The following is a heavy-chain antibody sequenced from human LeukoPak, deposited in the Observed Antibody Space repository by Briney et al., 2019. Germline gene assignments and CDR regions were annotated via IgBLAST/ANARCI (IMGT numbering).Heavy chain of an antibody. Sequence: PSGTLSLTCTVSGGSISSGGYYWSWIRQHPGKGLEWIGYIYYSGSTYYNPSLKSRVTISVDTSKNQFSLKLSSVTAADTAVYYCARGGSGSYHLYPYYFDYWGQGTLVTVSS. V-gene: IGHV4-31*03. CDR2: IYYSGST. J-gene: IGHJ4*02. CDR3: ARGGSGSYHLYPYYFDY. CDR1: GGSISSGGYY. D-gene: IGHD1-26*01.